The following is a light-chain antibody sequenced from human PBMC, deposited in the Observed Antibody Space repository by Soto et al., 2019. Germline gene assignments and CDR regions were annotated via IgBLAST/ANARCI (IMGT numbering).Light chain of an antibody. J-gene: IGLJ1*01. Sequence: QSARTQPASVSGSPGQSITISCSGTNNDVGGYNLVSWYQQQPGKAPKLVIYEADKRPSGVSARFSGSRSGNMASLTISALQPEDEAEYSCCSFAGGATFVFGTGTKLTVL. CDR3: CSFAGGATFV. V-gene: IGLV2-23*02. CDR1: NNDVGGYNL. CDR2: EAD.